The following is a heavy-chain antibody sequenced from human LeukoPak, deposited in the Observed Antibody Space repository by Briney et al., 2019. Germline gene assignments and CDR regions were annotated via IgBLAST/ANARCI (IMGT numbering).Heavy chain of an antibody. CDR2: ISSSGTTI. CDR1: GFTFSDYY. V-gene: IGHV3-11*01. CDR3: ASSEWELLRYDY. D-gene: IGHD1-26*01. J-gene: IGHJ4*02. Sequence: GRSLRLSCAASGFTFSDYYMSWIRQAPGKGLEWVSYISSSGTTIYYADSVKGRFTISRDNAKNSLYLQMNSLRAEDTAVYYCASSEWELLRYDYWGQGTLVTVSS.